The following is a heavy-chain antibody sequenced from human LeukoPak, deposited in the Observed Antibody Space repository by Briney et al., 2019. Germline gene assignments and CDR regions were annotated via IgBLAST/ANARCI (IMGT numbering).Heavy chain of an antibody. CDR1: GGSFSGYY. CDR3: ARLMRSTTRYFDY. J-gene: IGHJ4*02. D-gene: IGHD1-1*01. Sequence: SETLSLTCAVYGGSFSGYYWSWIRQPPGKGLEWIGEINHSGSTNYNPSLKSRVTISVDTSKNQFSLKLSSVTAADTAVYYCARLMRSTTRYFDYWDQGTLVTVSS. CDR2: INHSGST. V-gene: IGHV4-34*01.